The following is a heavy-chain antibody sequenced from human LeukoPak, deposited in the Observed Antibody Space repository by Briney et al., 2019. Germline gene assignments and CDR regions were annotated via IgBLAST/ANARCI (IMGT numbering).Heavy chain of an antibody. Sequence: SETLSLTCTVSGGSISSSSYYWGWVRQPPGKGLEWIANIYYSGSTYYSPSLRSRVTISVDTSKNQFSLKLTSVTAADTAVYYCARHASVSGNWPRPPGYWGQGSLVTVSS. J-gene: IGHJ4*02. CDR3: ARHASVSGNWPRPPGY. D-gene: IGHD3-3*01. V-gene: IGHV4-39*01. CDR1: GGSISSSSYY. CDR2: IYYSGST.